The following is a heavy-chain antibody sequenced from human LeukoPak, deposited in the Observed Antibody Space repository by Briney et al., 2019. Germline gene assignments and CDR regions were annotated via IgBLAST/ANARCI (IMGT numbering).Heavy chain of an antibody. CDR2: IWYDGSVK. Sequence: GGSLRLSCAASGVTFSSYGMHWVRQAPGKGLEWVAVIWYDGSVKYYADSVKGRFTISRDNSKNTLYLQMNSLRAEDTAVYYCARWRPIEYFDIWGRGTLGTVSS. V-gene: IGHV3-33*01. J-gene: IGHJ2*01. CDR3: ARWRPIEYFDI. D-gene: IGHD1-26*01. CDR1: GVTFSSYG.